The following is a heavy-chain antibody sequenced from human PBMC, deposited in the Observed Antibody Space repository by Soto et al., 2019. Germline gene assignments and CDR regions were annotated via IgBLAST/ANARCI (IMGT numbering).Heavy chain of an antibody. Sequence: GGSLRLSCAASGFTFSTYTMNWVRQAPGKGLEWVSSISGASRYIYYADSVEGRFTISRDNSKNTVFLQMNSLRAEDTAVYYCAKGGGYSSGTNDAFDIWGQGTMVTVSS. CDR3: AKGGGYSSGTNDAFDI. J-gene: IGHJ3*02. CDR1: GFTFSTYT. CDR2: ISGASRYI. D-gene: IGHD5-18*01. V-gene: IGHV3-21*01.